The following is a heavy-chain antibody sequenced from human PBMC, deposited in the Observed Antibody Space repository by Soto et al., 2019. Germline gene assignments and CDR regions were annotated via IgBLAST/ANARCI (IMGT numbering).Heavy chain of an antibody. CDR3: AIEFVWELQLSHPYYNSGMDV. Sequence: QVQLVESGGGVVQPGRSLRLSCAASGFTFRSYGMHWVRQAPGKGLERVALMSFDGSNKYYADSVRGRFTISSDNSKSTLYRQMDILRPEDTAVYYCAIEFVWELQLSHPYYNSGMDVWGQGTTVTVSS. D-gene: IGHD1-1*01. V-gene: IGHV3-30*03. J-gene: IGHJ6*02. CDR2: MSFDGSNK. CDR1: GFTFRSYG.